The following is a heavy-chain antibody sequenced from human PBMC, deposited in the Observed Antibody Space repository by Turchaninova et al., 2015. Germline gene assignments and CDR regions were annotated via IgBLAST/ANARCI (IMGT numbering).Heavy chain of an antibody. V-gene: IGHV3-74*01. CDR3: ARDAYDFWSGWALYYYYGMDV. CDR1: GFTFSLYW. D-gene: IGHD3-3*01. J-gene: IGHJ6*02. CDR2: VSNEGSNT. Sequence: EVQLVESGGGLVQPGGSLRLSCAASGFTFSLYWMHWVRQAPGKGLVWVSRVSNEGSNTTPPHSAKCRFTISRDNTKNTLYLQMNSLRADDTAVYYCARDAYDFWSGWALYYYYGMDVWGQGTTVTVSS.